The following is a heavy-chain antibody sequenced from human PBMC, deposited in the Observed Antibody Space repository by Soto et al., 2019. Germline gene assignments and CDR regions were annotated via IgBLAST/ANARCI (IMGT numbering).Heavy chain of an antibody. Sequence: GASVKVSCKASGYTFTSYGISWVRQAPGQGLEWMGWISAYNGNTNYAQKLQGRVTMTTDTSTSTAYMELSSLRSEDTAVYYCARSLGYSYGSTRYYYYGMDVWGQGTTVTVSS. CDR1: GYTFTSYG. D-gene: IGHD5-18*01. V-gene: IGHV1-18*01. CDR3: ARSLGYSYGSTRYYYYGMDV. J-gene: IGHJ6*02. CDR2: ISAYNGNT.